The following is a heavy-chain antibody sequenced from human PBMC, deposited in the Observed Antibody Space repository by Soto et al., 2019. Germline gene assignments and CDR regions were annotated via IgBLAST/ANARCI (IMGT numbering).Heavy chain of an antibody. CDR1: GYTFTGNY. J-gene: IGHJ6*02. D-gene: IGHD3-3*01. V-gene: IGHV1-2*02. CDR3: ARDPRPPSGWLGFWEYGMDV. CDR2: VNPDNGGT. Sequence: ASVKVSCKASGYTFTGNYIHWVRQAPGQGLEWMGWVNPDNGGTTSAQRFQGRVTMTRDTSVTTAYMELSRLTSDDTAVYYCARDPRPPSGWLGFWEYGMDVWGQGTTVTVSS.